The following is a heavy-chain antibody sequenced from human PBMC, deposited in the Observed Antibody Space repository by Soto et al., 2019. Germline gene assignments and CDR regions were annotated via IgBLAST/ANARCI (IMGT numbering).Heavy chain of an antibody. CDR3: ARGSGDSSGYHDY. J-gene: IGHJ4*02. Sequence: QVQLQQWGAGLLKPSETLSLTCAVYGGSFSGYYWSWIRQPPGKGLEWIGEINHSGSTNYNPSLKSRVTISVDTSKNQFSLKLSSVTAADTAVYYCARGSGDSSGYHDYWGQGTLVTVSS. CDR2: INHSGST. D-gene: IGHD3-22*01. V-gene: IGHV4-34*01. CDR1: GGSFSGYY.